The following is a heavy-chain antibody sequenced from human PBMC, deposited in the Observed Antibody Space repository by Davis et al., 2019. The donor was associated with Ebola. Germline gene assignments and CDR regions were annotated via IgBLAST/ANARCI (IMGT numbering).Heavy chain of an antibody. CDR1: GYSFTSYW. J-gene: IGHJ4*02. D-gene: IGHD2-2*01. Sequence: GESLKISCKGSGYSFTSYWISWVRQMPGKGLEWMGRIDPSDSYTNYSPSFQGHVTISADKSISTAYLQWSSLKASDTAMYYCARQGPYCSSTSCYPYWGQGTLVTVSS. V-gene: IGHV5-10-1*01. CDR3: ARQGPYCSSTSCYPY. CDR2: IDPSDSYT.